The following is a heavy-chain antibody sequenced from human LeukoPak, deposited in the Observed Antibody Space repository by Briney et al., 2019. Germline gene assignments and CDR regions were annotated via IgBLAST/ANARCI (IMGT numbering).Heavy chain of an antibody. CDR2: IWYDGSNK. D-gene: IGHD2-2*01. CDR3: ARGVVPAALWFDP. Sequence: GGSLRLSCAASGFTFSSYGMHWVRQAPGKGLEWVAVIWYDGSNKYYADSVKGRFTISRDNSKNTLYLQMNSLRAEDTAVYYCARGVVPAALWFDPWGQGTLVTVSS. J-gene: IGHJ5*02. V-gene: IGHV3-33*01. CDR1: GFTFSSYG.